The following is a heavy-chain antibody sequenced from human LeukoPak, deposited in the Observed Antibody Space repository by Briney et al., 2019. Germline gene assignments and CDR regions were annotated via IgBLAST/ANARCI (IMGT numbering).Heavy chain of an antibody. CDR1: GGSISSGGYY. V-gene: IGHV4-30-2*01. CDR2: IYHSGST. Sequence: SQTPSLTCTVSGGSISSGGYYWSWIRQHPGKGLEWIGYIYHSGSTYYNPSLKSRVTISVDGSKNQFSLKLSSVTAADTAVYYCARLYYDFPLYYFDYWGQGTLVTVSS. J-gene: IGHJ4*02. D-gene: IGHD3-3*01. CDR3: ARLYYDFPLYYFDY.